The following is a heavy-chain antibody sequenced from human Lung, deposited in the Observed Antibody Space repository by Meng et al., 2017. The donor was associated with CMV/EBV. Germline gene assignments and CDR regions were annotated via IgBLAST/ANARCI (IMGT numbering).Heavy chain of an antibody. CDR2: IKQHGSDQ. CDR3: AREFFSGDNWYGGFET. CDR1: GFTFSSYS. J-gene: IGHJ3*02. V-gene: IGHV3-7*01. D-gene: IGHD4-23*01. Sequence: ESLKISXAVSGFTFSSYSMSWVRQAPGKGLEWVASIKQHGSDQYYVDSVKGRFTISRDNAKNSLHLQMNSLRAEDTAVYYCAREFFSGDNWYGGFETWGQGTMVTFSS.